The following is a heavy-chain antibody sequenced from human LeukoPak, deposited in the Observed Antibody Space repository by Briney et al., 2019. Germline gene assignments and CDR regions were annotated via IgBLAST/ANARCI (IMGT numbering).Heavy chain of an antibody. CDR2: ISSSSSYI. J-gene: IGHJ4*02. V-gene: IGHV3-21*01. CDR1: GFTFSSYS. Sequence: GGSLRPSCAASGFTFSSYSMNWVRQAPGKGLEWVSSISSSSSYIYYADSVKGRFTISRDNAKNSLYLQMNSLRAEDTAVYYCARGYHDSKEGYWGQGTLVTVSS. CDR3: ARGYHDSKEGY. D-gene: IGHD3-22*01.